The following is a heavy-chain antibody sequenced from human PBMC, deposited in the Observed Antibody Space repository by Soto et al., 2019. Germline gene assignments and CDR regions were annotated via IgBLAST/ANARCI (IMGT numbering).Heavy chain of an antibody. Sequence: GGSLRLSCAASGFTFSSYTMNWVRQAPGKGLEWVSYISSSSSTIYYADSVKGRFTISRDNAKNSLYLQMNRLRAEDTAIYYCARGVVVAGIGYFDYWGQGTLVTVSS. CDR2: ISSSSSTI. D-gene: IGHD2-15*01. J-gene: IGHJ4*02. V-gene: IGHV3-48*01. CDR3: ARGVVVAGIGYFDY. CDR1: GFTFSSYT.